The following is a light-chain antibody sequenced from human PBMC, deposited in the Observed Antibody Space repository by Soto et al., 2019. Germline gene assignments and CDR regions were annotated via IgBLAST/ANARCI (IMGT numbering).Light chain of an antibody. CDR2: GAS. J-gene: IGKJ1*01. CDR1: QSVSSN. Sequence: EIVMTQSPTTLSVSPGERATLSCRASQSVSSNLARYQQKPGQAPRLLIYGASTRATGIPARFSGSGSGTEFTLTISSLQSEDFAVYYCQQYHDWPRTFGQGTKVEIK. V-gene: IGKV3-15*01. CDR3: QQYHDWPRT.